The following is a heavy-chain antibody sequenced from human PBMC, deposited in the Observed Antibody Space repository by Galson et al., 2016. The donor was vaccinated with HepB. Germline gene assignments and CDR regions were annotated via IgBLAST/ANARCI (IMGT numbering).Heavy chain of an antibody. Sequence: SETLSLTCTVSSGSISSYYWSWIRQPPGKGLEWIGYIYYSGSTDYNPSLKSRVTISVDTSKNQFSLKLSPVTAADTAVYYCAIGDYGDNDFDSWGQGTLVTVSS. V-gene: IGHV4-59*01. CDR2: IYYSGST. J-gene: IGHJ4*02. CDR3: AIGDYGDNDFDS. CDR1: SGSISSYY. D-gene: IGHD4-17*01.